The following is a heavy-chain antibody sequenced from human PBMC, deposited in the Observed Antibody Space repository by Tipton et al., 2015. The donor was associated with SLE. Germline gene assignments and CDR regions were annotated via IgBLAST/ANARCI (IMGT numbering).Heavy chain of an antibody. CDR1: GGSISSSRYY. CDR2: IYYSGST. J-gene: IGHJ2*01. CDR3: ARDLLRYFDL. V-gene: IGHV4-39*07. Sequence: TLSLTCTVSGGSISSSRYYWGWIRQPPGKGLEWIGSIYYSGSTYYNPSLKSRVTISVDTSKNQFSLKLSSVTAADTAVYYCARDLLRYFDLWGRGTLVTVS.